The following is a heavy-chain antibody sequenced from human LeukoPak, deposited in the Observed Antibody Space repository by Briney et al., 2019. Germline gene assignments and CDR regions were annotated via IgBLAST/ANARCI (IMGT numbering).Heavy chain of an antibody. CDR1: GFTFSSYA. CDR2: ISYDGSNK. CDR3: ARRITGTTLDY. Sequence: GGSLRLSCAASGFTFSSYALHWVRQAPGKGLEWVAVISYDGSNKYYADSVKGRFTISRDNSKNTLYLQMNSLRAEDTAVYYCARRITGTTLDYWGQGTLVTVSS. D-gene: IGHD1-7*01. J-gene: IGHJ4*02. V-gene: IGHV3-30*01.